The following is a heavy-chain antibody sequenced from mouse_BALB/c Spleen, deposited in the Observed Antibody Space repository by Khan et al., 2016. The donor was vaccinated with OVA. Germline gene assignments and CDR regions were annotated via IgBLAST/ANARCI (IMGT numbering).Heavy chain of an antibody. Sequence: QVQLQQPGAELARPGASVKLSCKASGYTFTDFYINWVKQRTGQGLEWIGEISPGSGDTFYNERFKDKATLTADKSSNTAYMQLSSLISEASAVYFCARRNYFGYTFAYWGQGTLVTVSA. CDR3: ARRNYFGYTFAY. J-gene: IGHJ3*01. CDR1: GYTFTDFY. CDR2: ISPGSGDT. D-gene: IGHD1-2*01. V-gene: IGHV1-77*01.